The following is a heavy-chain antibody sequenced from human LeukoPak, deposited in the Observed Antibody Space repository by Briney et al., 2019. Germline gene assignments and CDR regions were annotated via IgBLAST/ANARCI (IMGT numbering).Heavy chain of an antibody. CDR3: AKDGTESYYDFWSGLTGYYFDY. Sequence: PGGSLRLSCAASGLTFSSYAMSWVRQAPGKGLEWVSAISGSGGSTYYADSVKGRFTISRDNSKNTLYLQMNSLRAGDTAVYYCAKDGTESYYDFWSGLTGYYFDYWGQGTLVTVSS. V-gene: IGHV3-23*01. D-gene: IGHD3-3*01. CDR2: ISGSGGST. CDR1: GLTFSSYA. J-gene: IGHJ4*02.